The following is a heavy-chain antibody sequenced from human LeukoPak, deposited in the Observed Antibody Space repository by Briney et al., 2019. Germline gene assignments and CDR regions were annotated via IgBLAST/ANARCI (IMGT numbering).Heavy chain of an antibody. CDR2: INPNSGAT. J-gene: IGHJ4*02. CDR1: GYTFTDYY. CDR3: ARDLATVDGIAWYFFDY. V-gene: IGHV1-2*02. D-gene: IGHD5-12*01. Sequence: ASVKVSCKASGYTFTDYYMHWVRQAPGQGLGWLGWINPNSGATDYAQKFQGRVTMTRDTSITTAYMELTRLEFDDAAMYYCARDLATVDGIAWYFFDYWGQGALVTVSS.